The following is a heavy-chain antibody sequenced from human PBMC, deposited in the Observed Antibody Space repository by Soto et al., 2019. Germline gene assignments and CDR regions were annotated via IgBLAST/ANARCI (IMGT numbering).Heavy chain of an antibody. Sequence: SETLSLTCTVSGGSISSGGYYWSWIRQHPGKGLEWIGYIYYSGSTYYNPSLKSRVTISVDTSKNQFSLKLSSVTAADTAVYYCARATHIVLMVYAHEYYFDYWGQGTLVTVSS. CDR1: GGSISSGGYY. CDR2: IYYSGST. CDR3: ARATHIVLMVYAHEYYFDY. V-gene: IGHV4-31*03. J-gene: IGHJ4*02. D-gene: IGHD2-8*01.